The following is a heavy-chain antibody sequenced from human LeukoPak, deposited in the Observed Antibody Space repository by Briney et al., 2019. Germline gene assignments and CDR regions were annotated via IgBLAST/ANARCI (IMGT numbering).Heavy chain of an antibody. CDR2: ISGSGGST. CDR1: GFTFSSYA. J-gene: IGHJ6*02. V-gene: IGHV3-23*01. Sequence: GGSLRLSSAASGFTFSSYAMSWVRQAPGKGLEWVSAISGSGGSTYYADSVKGRFTISRDNAKNSLYLQMNSLRAEDTAVYYCARADSDSSGWYGMDVWGQGTTVTVSS. CDR3: ARADSDSSGWYGMDV. D-gene: IGHD6-19*01.